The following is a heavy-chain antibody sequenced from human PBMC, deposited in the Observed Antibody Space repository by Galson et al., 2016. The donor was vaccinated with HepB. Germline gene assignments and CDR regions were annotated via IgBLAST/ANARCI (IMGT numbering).Heavy chain of an antibody. CDR2: IYPSDSDT. CDR3: VRPPDRSTSFDW. D-gene: IGHD2-2*01. V-gene: IGHV5-51*01. J-gene: IGHJ4*02. Sequence: QSGAEVKKPGESLKISCKGSGYRFPSYWIGWVRQMPGKGLEWMGIIYPSDSDTRYSPSFQGQVTISAHKAISTAYLEWTSLKASDTAISYCVRPPDRSTSFDWWGQGTLVTVSS. CDR1: GYRFPSYW.